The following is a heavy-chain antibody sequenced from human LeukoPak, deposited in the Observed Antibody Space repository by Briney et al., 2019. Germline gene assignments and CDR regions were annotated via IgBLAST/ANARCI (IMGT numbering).Heavy chain of an antibody. CDR1: GGSISSGGYY. CDR3: ARAEDTVTEFDP. V-gene: IGHV4-31*03. Sequence: PSETLSLTYTVSGGSISSGGYYWSWIRQHPGKGLEWIGYIYYSGSTYYNPSLKSRVTISVDTSKNQFSLKLSSVTAADTAVYYCARAEDTVTEFDPWGQGTLVTVSS. J-gene: IGHJ5*02. CDR2: IYYSGST. D-gene: IGHD4-11*01.